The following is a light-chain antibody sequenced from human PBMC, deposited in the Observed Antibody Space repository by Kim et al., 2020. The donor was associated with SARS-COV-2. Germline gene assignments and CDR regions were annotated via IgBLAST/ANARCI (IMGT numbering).Light chain of an antibody. Sequence: SYELTQPPSVSVAPGKTARITCGGNNIGSKGVHWYQQKQGQAPVLVIYYDSDRPSGIPERFSGSNPGKTATLTISRVEAGDEADYYCQVWDSSSDHRVFGGGTQLTVL. J-gene: IGLJ2*01. CDR2: YDS. CDR1: NIGSKG. CDR3: QVWDSSSDHRV. V-gene: IGLV3-21*04.